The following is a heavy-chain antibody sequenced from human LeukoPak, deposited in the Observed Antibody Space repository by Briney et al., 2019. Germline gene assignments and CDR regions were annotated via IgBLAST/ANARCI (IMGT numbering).Heavy chain of an antibody. D-gene: IGHD4-17*01. Sequence: SQTLSLTCAISGDRVSSNSVAWNWIRQSPSRGLEWLGRTYYRSKWYNDYAVSVKSRIIINADTSKKQFSLHLKSVTPEDTAVYYCARGKYGDYPALDYWGQGTLVTVSS. J-gene: IGHJ4*02. CDR1: GDRVSSNSVA. CDR3: ARGKYGDYPALDY. V-gene: IGHV6-1*01. CDR2: TYYRSKWYN.